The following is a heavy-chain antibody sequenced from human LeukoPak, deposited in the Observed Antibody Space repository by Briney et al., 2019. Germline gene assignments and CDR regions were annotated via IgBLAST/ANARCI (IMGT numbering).Heavy chain of an antibody. CDR1: GGSFSAYY. Sequence: SEXLSLTCAVFGGSFSAYYWNWIRQPPGKGLEWIGEINHSGSTNYNPSLKGRVTISVDTSKNQFSLKLNSVTAADTAVYYCARRTYGDYMSYWGQGTLVTVSS. CDR3: ARRTYGDYMSY. CDR2: INHSGST. J-gene: IGHJ4*02. V-gene: IGHV4-34*01. D-gene: IGHD4-17*01.